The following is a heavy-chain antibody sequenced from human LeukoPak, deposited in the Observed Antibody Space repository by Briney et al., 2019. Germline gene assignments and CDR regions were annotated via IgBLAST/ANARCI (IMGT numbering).Heavy chain of an antibody. D-gene: IGHD6-19*01. Sequence: GGSLRLSCAASGFTFSSYSMNWVRQAPGKGLEWVSAISGSGGSTYYADSVKGRFTISRDNSKNTLYLQMNSLRAEDTAVYYCAKNVRSSGWYVRTPYFDYWGQGTLVTVSS. CDR2: ISGSGGST. J-gene: IGHJ4*02. CDR3: AKNVRSSGWYVRTPYFDY. V-gene: IGHV3-23*01. CDR1: GFTFSSYS.